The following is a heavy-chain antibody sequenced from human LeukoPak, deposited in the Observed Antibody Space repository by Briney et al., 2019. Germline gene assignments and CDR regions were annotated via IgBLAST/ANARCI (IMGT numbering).Heavy chain of an antibody. V-gene: IGHV1-69*05. CDR2: IIPIFGTA. Sequence: SVKVSCKASGGTFSSYAISWVRQAPGQGLEWMGGIIPIFGTANYAQKFQGRVTITTDESTSTAYMELSILRSEDTAVYYCARLGRDGYKGDYWGQGTLVTVSS. D-gene: IGHD5-24*01. CDR3: ARLGRDGYKGDY. J-gene: IGHJ4*02. CDR1: GGTFSSYA.